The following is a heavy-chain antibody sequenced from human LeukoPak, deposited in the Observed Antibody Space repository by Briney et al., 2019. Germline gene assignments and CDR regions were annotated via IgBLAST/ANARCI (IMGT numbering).Heavy chain of an antibody. V-gene: IGHV3-30*18. CDR3: AKVVVVAATRAGLDY. CDR1: GFTFSSYG. Sequence: GGSLRLSCAASGFTFSSYGMHWVRQAPGKGLEWVAVISYDGSNKYYADSVKGRFTISRDNSKNTLYLQMNSLRAEGTAVYYCAKVVVVAATRAGLDYWGQGTLVTVSS. J-gene: IGHJ4*02. CDR2: ISYDGSNK. D-gene: IGHD2-15*01.